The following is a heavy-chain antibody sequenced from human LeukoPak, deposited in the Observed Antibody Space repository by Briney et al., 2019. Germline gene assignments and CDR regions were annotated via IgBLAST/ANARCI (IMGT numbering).Heavy chain of an antibody. D-gene: IGHD3-22*01. CDR3: PRRRYYDPLGLDF. CDR1: GDSLSGYW. J-gene: IGHJ4*02. Sequence: SETLSLTCSVSGDSLSGYWWTWIRQPPGKGLEWIGIIYYTGSTNYNPSLKRRVTLSADTSKNQFSLKLTSVTAADTAVYYCPRRRYYDPLGLDFWGRGTLVTVSS. V-gene: IGHV4-59*12. CDR2: IYYTGST.